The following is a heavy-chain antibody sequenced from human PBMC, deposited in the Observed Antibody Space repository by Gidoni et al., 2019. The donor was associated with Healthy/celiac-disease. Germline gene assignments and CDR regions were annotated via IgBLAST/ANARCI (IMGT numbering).Heavy chain of an antibody. D-gene: IGHD4-4*01. CDR2: IKQDGSEK. V-gene: IGHV3-7*01. J-gene: IGHJ5*02. CDR1: GFTFSSYW. Sequence: EVQLVESGGGLVQPGGSLRLSCAASGFTFSSYWMSWVRQAPGKGLEWVANIKQDGSEKYYVDSVKGRFTISRDNAKNSLYLQMNSLRAEDTAVYYCAREAVDPRDYSNYFWFDPWGQGTLVTVSS. CDR3: AREAVDPRDYSNYFWFDP.